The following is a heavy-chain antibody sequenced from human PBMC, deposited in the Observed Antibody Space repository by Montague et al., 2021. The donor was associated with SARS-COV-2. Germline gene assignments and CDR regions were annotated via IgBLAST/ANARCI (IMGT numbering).Heavy chain of an antibody. CDR1: GGTVGSSNFY. Sequence: SETLSLTCTVSGGTVGSSNFYWSWIRQPPGKGLEWIGEINHSGSTNYNPSLKSRVSISVDTSKNQFSLKLSSVTAADTAVYYCARGAPTITMIVVVFTGAGWYFDLWGRGTLVTVSS. CDR3: ARGAPTITMIVVVFTGAGWYFDL. CDR2: INHSGST. V-gene: IGHV4-39*07. D-gene: IGHD3-22*01. J-gene: IGHJ2*01.